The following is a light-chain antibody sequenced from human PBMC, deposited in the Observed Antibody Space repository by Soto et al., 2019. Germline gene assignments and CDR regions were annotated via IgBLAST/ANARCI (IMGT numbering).Light chain of an antibody. CDR2: DVS. CDR3: QQRPNLPLT. CDR1: QSISSH. Sequence: EIVLTQSPATLSLSPGERATLSCRASQSISSHLAWYQQKPGQAPRLLMYDVSNRATDIPARFSGSGSGTDFTLTISSLEPEDFAVYYCQQRPNLPLTFSGGTKVEIK. J-gene: IGKJ4*01. V-gene: IGKV3-11*01.